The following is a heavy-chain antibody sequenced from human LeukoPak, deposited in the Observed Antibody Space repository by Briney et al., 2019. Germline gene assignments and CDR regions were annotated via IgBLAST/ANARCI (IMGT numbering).Heavy chain of an antibody. CDR1: GGSISSYY. D-gene: IGHD4-11*01. Sequence: SETLSLTCTVSGGSISSYYWSWIRQPPGKGLEWIGYISYSGSTNYNPSLKNRVTISVDTSKNQFSLKLSSVTAADTAVYYCARGPSDYTIDYWGQGTLVTVSS. CDR3: ARGPSDYTIDY. CDR2: ISYSGST. V-gene: IGHV4-59*01. J-gene: IGHJ4*02.